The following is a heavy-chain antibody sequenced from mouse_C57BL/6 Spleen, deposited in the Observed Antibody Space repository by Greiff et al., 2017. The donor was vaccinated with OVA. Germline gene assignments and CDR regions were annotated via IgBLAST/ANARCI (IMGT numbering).Heavy chain of an antibody. Sequence: EVKLQESGGGLVKPGGSLKLSCAASGFTFSDYGMHWVRQAPEKGLEWVAYISSGSSTIYYADTVKGRFTISRDNAKNTLFLQMTSLRSEDTAMYYCARSPYYYGSSNWYFDVWGTGTTVTVSS. CDR1: GFTFSDYG. V-gene: IGHV5-17*01. J-gene: IGHJ1*03. D-gene: IGHD1-1*01. CDR3: ARSPYYYGSSNWYFDV. CDR2: ISSGSSTI.